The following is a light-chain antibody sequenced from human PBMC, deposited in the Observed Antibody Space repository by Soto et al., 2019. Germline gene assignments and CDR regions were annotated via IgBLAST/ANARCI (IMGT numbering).Light chain of an antibody. CDR1: SSNIGAGYD. V-gene: IGLV1-40*01. J-gene: IGLJ7*01. CDR2: RNN. CDR3: QSYDSSLSGSRV. Sequence: QSVLTQPPSVSGAPGQRVTISCTGSSSNIGAGYDVHWYQQLPGTAPKLLIYRNNNRPSGVPDRFSGSKSGTSASLAITGLQAEDEADYYCQSYDSSLSGSRVFGGGTQLTVL.